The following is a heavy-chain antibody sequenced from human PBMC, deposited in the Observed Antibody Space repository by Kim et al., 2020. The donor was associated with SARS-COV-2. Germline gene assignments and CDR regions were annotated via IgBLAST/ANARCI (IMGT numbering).Heavy chain of an antibody. Sequence: SETLSLTCAVYGGSFSGYYWSWIRQPPGKGLEWIGEINHSGSTNYNPSLKSRVTISVDTSKNQFSLKLSSVTAEDTAVYYCARGRGYNWNDESGNWFDP. CDR3: ARGRGYNWNDESGNWFDP. CDR2: INHSGST. J-gene: IGHJ5*02. V-gene: IGHV4-34*01. CDR1: GGSFSGYY. D-gene: IGHD1-1*01.